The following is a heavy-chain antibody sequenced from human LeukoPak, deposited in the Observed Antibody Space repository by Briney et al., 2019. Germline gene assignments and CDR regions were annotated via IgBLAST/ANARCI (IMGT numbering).Heavy chain of an antibody. J-gene: IGHJ1*01. Sequence: ASVKVSCKASGYTFTGYYMHWVRQAPGQGLKWMGWINPNSGGTNYAQKFQGRVTMTRDTSISTAYMELSRLRSDDTAVYYCANSVGDYYDSSGYYYKGYFQHWGQGTLVTVSS. CDR3: ANSVGDYYDSSGYYYKGYFQH. CDR2: INPNSGGT. CDR1: GYTFTGYY. V-gene: IGHV1-2*02. D-gene: IGHD3-22*01.